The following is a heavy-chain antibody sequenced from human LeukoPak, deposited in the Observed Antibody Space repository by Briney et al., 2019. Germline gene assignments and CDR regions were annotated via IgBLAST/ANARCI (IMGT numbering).Heavy chain of an antibody. CDR2: FDPEDGET. CDR3: ATDPKPSTIFGVVPLYGMDV. Sequence: ASVKVSCKASGYTLTELSMHWVRQAPGKGLEWMGGFDPEDGETIYAQKFQGRVTMTEDTSTDTAYMELSSLRSEDTAVYYCATDPKPSTIFGVVPLYGMDVWGQGTTVTVSS. CDR1: GYTLTELS. V-gene: IGHV1-24*01. J-gene: IGHJ6*02. D-gene: IGHD3-3*01.